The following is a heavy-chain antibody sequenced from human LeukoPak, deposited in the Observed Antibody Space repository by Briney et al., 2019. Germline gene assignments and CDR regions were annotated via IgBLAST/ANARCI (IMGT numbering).Heavy chain of an antibody. CDR1: GFTVSSNY. V-gene: IGHV3-21*01. Sequence: GGSLRLSCAASGFTVSSNYMSWVRQAPGKGLEWVSSISSSSSYIYYADSVKGRFTISRDNAKNSLYLQMNSLRAEDTAVYYCARAKDGDYPHLQHWGQGTLVTVSS. J-gene: IGHJ1*01. CDR2: ISSSSSYI. CDR3: ARAKDGDYPHLQH. D-gene: IGHD4-17*01.